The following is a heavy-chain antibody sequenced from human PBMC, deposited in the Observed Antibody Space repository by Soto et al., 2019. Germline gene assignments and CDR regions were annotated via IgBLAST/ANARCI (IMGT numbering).Heavy chain of an antibody. V-gene: IGHV3-21*01. CDR3: ERPGHYYYYYMDV. CDR1: GFTFSSYS. J-gene: IGHJ6*03. CDR2: ISSSSSYI. Sequence: EVQLVESGGGLVKPGGSLRLSCAASGFTFSSYSMNWVRQAPGKGLEWIPSISSSSSYIYYADSVKGRFTISRNNAKNSLYLQMNSLRAEDTAVYYCERPGHYYYYYMDVWGKGTTVTVSS.